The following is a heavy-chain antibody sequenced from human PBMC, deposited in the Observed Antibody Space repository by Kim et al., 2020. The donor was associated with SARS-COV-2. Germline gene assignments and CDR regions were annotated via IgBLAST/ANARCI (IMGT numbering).Heavy chain of an antibody. CDR2: IYYSGST. V-gene: IGHV4-39*01. CDR1: GGSISSSSYY. D-gene: IGHD3-10*01. Sequence: SETLSLTCTVSGGSISSSSYYWGWIRQPPGKGLEWIGSIYYSGSTYYNPSLKSRVTISVDTPKNQFSLKLSSVTAADTAVYYCAVVITMVRGIDYWGQGTLVTVSS. J-gene: IGHJ4*02. CDR3: AVVITMVRGIDY.